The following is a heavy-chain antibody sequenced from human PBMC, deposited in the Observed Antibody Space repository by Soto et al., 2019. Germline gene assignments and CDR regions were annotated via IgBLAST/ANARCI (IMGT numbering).Heavy chain of an antibody. CDR3: AASIFYYGMDV. CDR2: IYPGDSDT. J-gene: IGHJ6*02. Sequence: PGESLKISCKGSGYTFTNYWIGWVRQMPGKGLEWMGIIYPGDSDTRYNPSFQGQVTISADKSITTTYMQWSSLKASDTAIYYCAASIFYYGMDVWGQGTTVTVSS. V-gene: IGHV5-51*01. CDR1: GYTFTNYW.